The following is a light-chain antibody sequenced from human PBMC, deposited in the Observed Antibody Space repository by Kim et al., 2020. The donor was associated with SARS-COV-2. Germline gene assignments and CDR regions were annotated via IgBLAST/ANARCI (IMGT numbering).Light chain of an antibody. Sequence: DIQMTQSPSTLSAFVGDRVTITCRASQSVDGWLAWYQQKPGKAPRLLIYQASKLASGVPSRFSGSGSGTDFTLTVTNLQPDDSAVYYCKQYETYWMFGPGTRVEIK. CDR1: QSVDGW. J-gene: IGKJ1*01. CDR2: QAS. CDR3: KQYETYWM. V-gene: IGKV1-5*03.